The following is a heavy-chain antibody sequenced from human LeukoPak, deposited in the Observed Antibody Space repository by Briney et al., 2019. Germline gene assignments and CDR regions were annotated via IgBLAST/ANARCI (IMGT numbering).Heavy chain of an antibody. V-gene: IGHV5-51*01. CDR2: IYPGDSDT. J-gene: IGHJ5*02. D-gene: IGHD3/OR15-3a*01. Sequence: GESLKISCQASGYRFTNYWIGWVRQMPGKGLEWMGSIYPGDSDTRYSPPFRGLVTISADKSISTAYLQWSSLKASDTAMYYCATSADLRWFDPWGQGTLLTVSS. CDR1: GYRFTNYW. CDR3: ATSADLRWFDP.